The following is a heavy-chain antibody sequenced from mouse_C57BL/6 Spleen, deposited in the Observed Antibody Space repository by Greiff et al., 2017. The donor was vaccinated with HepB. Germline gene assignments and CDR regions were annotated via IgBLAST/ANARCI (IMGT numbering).Heavy chain of an antibody. CDR2: FYPGSGSI. V-gene: IGHV1-62-2*01. CDR1: GYTFTEYT. Sequence: QVQLQQSGAELVKPGASVKLSCKASGYTFTEYTIHWVKQRSGQGLEWIGWFYPGSGSIKYNEKFKDKATLTADKSSSTVYMELSRLTSEDSAVYFCARYEGYGSSPFYYAMDYWGQGTSVTVSS. D-gene: IGHD1-1*01. CDR3: ARYEGYGSSPFYYAMDY. J-gene: IGHJ4*01.